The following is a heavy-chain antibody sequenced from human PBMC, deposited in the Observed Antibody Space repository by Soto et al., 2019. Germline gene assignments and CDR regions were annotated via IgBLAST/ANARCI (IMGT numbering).Heavy chain of an antibody. J-gene: IGHJ4*02. D-gene: IGHD3-9*01. V-gene: IGHV4-31*02. Sequence: WTWIRQHPGKGLEWIGYVYYSGNTYYNPSLKSRLTISLDTSKKQFSLKLTTVTAADTAVYCCAARSGGVWLSFESWGQGILVTVSS. CDR3: AARSGGVWLSFES. CDR2: VYYSGNT.